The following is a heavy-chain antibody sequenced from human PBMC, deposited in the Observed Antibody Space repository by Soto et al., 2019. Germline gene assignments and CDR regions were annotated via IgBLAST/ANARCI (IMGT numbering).Heavy chain of an antibody. V-gene: IGHV1-2*02. D-gene: IGHD3-16*01. CDR1: GCTFTGYY. CDR3: ARDDMGDSANWFDS. Sequence: ASVKVSCKASGCTFTGYYMHWVRQAPGQGLEWMGWINPNSGDTNYAQKFQGRVTMTRDTSISTAYTELRRLRSDDPAVYYPARDDMGDSANWFDSWGQGTLVTVAS. CDR2: INPNSGDT. J-gene: IGHJ5*01.